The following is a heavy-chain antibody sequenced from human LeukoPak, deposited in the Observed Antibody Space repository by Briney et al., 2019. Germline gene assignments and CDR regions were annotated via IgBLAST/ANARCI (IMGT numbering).Heavy chain of an antibody. J-gene: IGHJ4*02. CDR3: ARHLNNCGDDCYIFDY. CDR1: GGSISSSSYY. Sequence: SETRSLTCTVSGGSISSSSYYWGWIRQPPGKGLEWIGSIYYTGSAYYNPSLKSRVTMSVDTSKNQFSLRVSSVTAADTAVYYCARHLNNCGDDCYIFDYWGQGTLVTVSS. D-gene: IGHD2-21*01. V-gene: IGHV4-39*01. CDR2: IYYTGSA.